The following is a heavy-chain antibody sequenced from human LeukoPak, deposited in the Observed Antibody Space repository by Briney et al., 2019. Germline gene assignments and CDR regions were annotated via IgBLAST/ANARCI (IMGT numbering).Heavy chain of an antibody. V-gene: IGHV5-51*01. CDR1: GYSFTNYW. CDR2: IYPGDSDT. CDR3: ARDLRQWLANFDY. Sequence: GESLKISCKGSGYSFTNYWIGWVRQMPGKGLEWMGIIYPGDSDTRYSPSFQGQVTISADKSIRIAYLQWTSLKASDTAMYYCARDLRQWLANFDYWGQGTLVTVSS. J-gene: IGHJ4*02. D-gene: IGHD6-19*01.